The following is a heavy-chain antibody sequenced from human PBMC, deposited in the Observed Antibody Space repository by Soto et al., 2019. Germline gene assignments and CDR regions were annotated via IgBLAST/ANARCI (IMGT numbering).Heavy chain of an antibody. Sequence: QVQLQEAGPGLVKPSGTLSLTCAVSGGSISSSNWWSWVRQPPGKGLEWIGEIYHSGSTNYNPSLKSRVTISIDKSNNHFSLKLSSVTAADTAVYYCASHSIGYCDNGNCYVWDQLFDYWGQGTLVTVSS. J-gene: IGHJ4*02. CDR1: GGSISSSNW. CDR2: IYHSGST. D-gene: IGHD2-15*01. CDR3: ASHSIGYCDNGNCYVWDQLFDY. V-gene: IGHV4-4*02.